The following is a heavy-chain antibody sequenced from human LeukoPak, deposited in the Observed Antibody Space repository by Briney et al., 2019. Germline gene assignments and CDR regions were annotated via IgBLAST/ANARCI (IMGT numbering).Heavy chain of an antibody. CDR3: ASAGGYYGSGRY. CDR1: GYTFTSYY. V-gene: IGHV1-46*01. Sequence: GASVKVSCKASGYTFTSYYMHWVRQAPGQGLEWMGIINPSGGSTSYAQKFQGRVTMTRDMSTSTVYMELSSLRSEDTAVYYCASAGGYYGSGRYWGQGTLVTVSS. J-gene: IGHJ4*02. D-gene: IGHD3-10*01. CDR2: INPSGGST.